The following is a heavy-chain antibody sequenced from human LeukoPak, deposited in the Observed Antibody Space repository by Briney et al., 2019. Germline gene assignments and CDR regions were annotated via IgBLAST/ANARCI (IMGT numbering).Heavy chain of an antibody. CDR1: GYTFTSYY. Sequence: ASVKVSCKASGYTFTSYYMHWVRQAPGQGLEWMGWINPNSGGTNYAQKFQGRVTMTRDTSISTAYMELSRLRSDDTAVYYCARGLPPVNYYDSSGYYSDAFDIWGQGTMVTVSS. D-gene: IGHD3-22*01. J-gene: IGHJ3*02. CDR2: INPNSGGT. CDR3: ARGLPPVNYYDSSGYYSDAFDI. V-gene: IGHV1-2*02.